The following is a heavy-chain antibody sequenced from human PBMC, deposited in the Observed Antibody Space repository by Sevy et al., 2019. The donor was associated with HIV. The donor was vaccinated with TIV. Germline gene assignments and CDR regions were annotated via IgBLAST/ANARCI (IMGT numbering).Heavy chain of an antibody. CDR1: GYSFSHYW. V-gene: IGHV5-51*01. CDR2: IYPGDPNP. D-gene: IGHD5-12*01. CDR3: ARLNGFEPYSYYAMDV. Sequence: GESLKISCEGSGYSFSHYWIAWVRQMPEKGLEWRGIIYPGDPNPTYSPSFKGQVTISTDKSINIAYLQWNRLMASDTATYYCARLNGFEPYSYYAMDVWGQGTTVTVSS. J-gene: IGHJ6*02.